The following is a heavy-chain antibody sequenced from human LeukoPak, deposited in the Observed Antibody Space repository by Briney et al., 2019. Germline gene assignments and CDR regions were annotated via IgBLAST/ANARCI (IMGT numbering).Heavy chain of an antibody. CDR3: AISTYYYDSSGYSEHPFDY. CDR2: INHSGST. Sequence: PSETLSLTCAVYGGSFSGYYWSWIRQPPGKGLEWIGEINHSGSTNYNPSLKSRVTISVDTSKNQFSLKLSSVTAADTAVYYCAISTYYYDSSGYSEHPFDYWGQGTLSPSPQ. CDR1: GGSFSGYY. D-gene: IGHD3-22*01. J-gene: IGHJ4*02. V-gene: IGHV4-34*01.